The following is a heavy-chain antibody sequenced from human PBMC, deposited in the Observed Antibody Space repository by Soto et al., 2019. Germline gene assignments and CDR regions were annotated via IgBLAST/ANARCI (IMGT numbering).Heavy chain of an antibody. D-gene: IGHD3-16*01. CDR1: GYTFTSYG. V-gene: IGHV1-18*01. J-gene: IGHJ4*02. CDR3: ASGGTPSDY. Sequence: QVQLVQSGAEVKKPGASVKVSCKASGYTFTSYGISWVRQAPGQGLEWMGWISAYNGNTIYAQKLQGRLTMTTDTSTRTAYTELRSLRSDATAVYYSASGGTPSDYWGEGTVVTVSS. CDR2: ISAYNGNT.